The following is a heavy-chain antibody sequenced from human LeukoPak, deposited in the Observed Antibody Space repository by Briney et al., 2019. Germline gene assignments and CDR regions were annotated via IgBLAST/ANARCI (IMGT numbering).Heavy chain of an antibody. CDR3: ARTLYDSSGYYYFQH. D-gene: IGHD3-22*01. Sequence: SETLSLTCTVSGGSISSSSYYWGWIRQPPGKGLEWIGSIYYSGSTYYNPSLKSRVTISVDTSKNQFSLKLSSVTAADTAVYYCARTLYDSSGYYYFQHWGQDTLVTVSS. CDR2: IYYSGST. CDR1: GGSISSSSYY. J-gene: IGHJ1*01. V-gene: IGHV4-39*01.